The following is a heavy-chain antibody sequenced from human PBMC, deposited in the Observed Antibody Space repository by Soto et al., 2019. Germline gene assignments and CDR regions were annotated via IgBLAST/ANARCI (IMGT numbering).Heavy chain of an antibody. CDR3: AKGGAVYGLLTHDY. CDR1: GFTFRDYA. Sequence: EVQLLESGGGLEQPGGSLRLSCAASGFTFRDYAMSWVRQAPGKGLEWVTTITGSSSNLYYSDSVKGRFAISRDNSKNTLSLQMDSLTAEDTPVYYCAKGGAVYGLLTHDYWGQGTLVTVSS. V-gene: IGHV3-23*01. CDR2: ITGSSSNL. D-gene: IGHD3-9*01. J-gene: IGHJ4*02.